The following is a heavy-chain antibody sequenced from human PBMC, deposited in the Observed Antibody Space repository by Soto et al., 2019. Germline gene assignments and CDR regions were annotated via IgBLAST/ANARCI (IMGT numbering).Heavy chain of an antibody. CDR3: ARDLHGAFTTMAH. CDR2: INPSGYTS. J-gene: IGHJ4*02. V-gene: IGHV1-46*01. D-gene: IGHD1-1*01. CDR1: GYTFIDYY. Sequence: QVQMAQSGAEVKKPGASVKVSCKASGYTFIDYYIHWVRQAPGQGLEWMGIINPSGYTSTLSQRFQGRLTMTSDTSTSTVYMELGSLTSEDTAIYYCARDLHGAFTTMAHWGQGTLVTVSS.